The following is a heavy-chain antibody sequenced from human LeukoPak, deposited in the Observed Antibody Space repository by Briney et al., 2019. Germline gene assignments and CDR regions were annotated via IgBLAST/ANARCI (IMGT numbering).Heavy chain of an antibody. D-gene: IGHD2-2*01. V-gene: IGHV3-7*03. CDR2: IKQDGSEK. J-gene: IGHJ4*02. CDR1: GFTFSDYW. CDR3: ARALSS. Sequence: GGSLRLSCAASGFTFSDYWIHWVRQAPGKGLEWVANIKQDGSEKYYVDSVKGRFSISRDNAKNSLYLQMNSLRAEDTAVYYCARALSSWGQGTLVTVSS.